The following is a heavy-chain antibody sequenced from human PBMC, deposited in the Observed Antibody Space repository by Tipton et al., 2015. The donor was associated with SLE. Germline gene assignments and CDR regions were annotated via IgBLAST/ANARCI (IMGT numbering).Heavy chain of an antibody. CDR2: IYYSGIT. CDR3: AASGVGPPYFDY. D-gene: IGHD1-26*01. J-gene: IGHJ4*02. CDR1: GGSISSYY. Sequence: TLSLTCTVSGGSISSYYWSWIRQPPGKGLEWIGYIYYSGITNYNPSLNSRVTISLDTSKNQFSLKLSSVTAADTAVYYCAASGVGPPYFDYWGQGTLVTVSS. V-gene: IGHV4-59*01.